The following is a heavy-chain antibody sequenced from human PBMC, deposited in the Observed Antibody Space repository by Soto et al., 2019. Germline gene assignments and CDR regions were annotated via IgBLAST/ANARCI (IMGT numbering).Heavy chain of an antibody. CDR2: IKEDRSEK. J-gene: IGHJ6*02. CDR1: GFTFSNYW. D-gene: IGHD3-22*01. Sequence: EVQVVESGGGLVQPGGSLRLSCAASGFTFSNYWMSWVRQAPGKGLEWVANIKEDRSEKYYVDSVEGRFTISSDTAKNSLYLQMNTLRAEDTAVYDCVRDSGSCAMEVWGRGTTVTVSS. CDR3: VRDSGSCAMEV. V-gene: IGHV3-7*04.